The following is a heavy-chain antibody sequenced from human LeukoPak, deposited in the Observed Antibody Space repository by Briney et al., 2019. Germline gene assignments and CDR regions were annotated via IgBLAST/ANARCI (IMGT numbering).Heavy chain of an antibody. V-gene: IGHV3-30*02. Sequence: GGSLRLSCAASGFTFSSYGMHWVLQAPGKGLEWVAFIRYDGSNKYYADSVKGRFTISRDNSKNTLYLQMNSLRAEDTAVYYCAKDGVGDDFWSGYLDYWGKGTLVTVSS. D-gene: IGHD3-3*01. CDR1: GFTFSSYG. J-gene: IGHJ4*02. CDR3: AKDGVGDDFWSGYLDY. CDR2: IRYDGSNK.